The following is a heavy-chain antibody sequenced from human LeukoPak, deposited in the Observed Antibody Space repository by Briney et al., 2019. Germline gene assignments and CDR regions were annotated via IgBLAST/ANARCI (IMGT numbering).Heavy chain of an antibody. CDR1: GFTFSSYW. Sequence: GGSLRLSCAASGFTFSSYWMSWVRQAPGKGLEWVANIKQDGSEKYYADSVKGRFTISRDNSKNTLYLQMNSLRAEDTAVYYCVYGDYARFDYWGQGTLVTVSS. D-gene: IGHD4-17*01. CDR3: VYGDYARFDY. CDR2: IKQDGSEK. J-gene: IGHJ4*02. V-gene: IGHV3-7*01.